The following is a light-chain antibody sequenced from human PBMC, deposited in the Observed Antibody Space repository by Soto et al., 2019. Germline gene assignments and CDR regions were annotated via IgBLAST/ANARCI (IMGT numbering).Light chain of an antibody. Sequence: QSVLTQPPSVSAAPGQRVTISCSGSSSNIGVKSVSWYQQPPRTAPKLLIYDNSERPSGNPDQFSASKSGTSATLGITGLQTGDEADYYCGTWDDSLSAVVFGGGTKLTVL. J-gene: IGLJ2*01. CDR3: GTWDDSLSAVV. CDR1: SSNIGVKS. V-gene: IGLV1-51*01. CDR2: DNS.